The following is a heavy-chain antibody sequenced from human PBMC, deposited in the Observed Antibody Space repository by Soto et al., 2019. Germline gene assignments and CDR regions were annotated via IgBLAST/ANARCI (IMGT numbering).Heavy chain of an antibody. CDR2: ISAYNGNI. Sequence: SVKVSCKASGRPFTSYDISWVRQAPGQGLEWLGWISAYNGNINYGQKLQVRVSMPTDTSTSTAYTELRSLRSAETAVYYSAREPKSYYSEYYYCRNVFERVTTGTV. J-gene: IGHJ6*01. D-gene: IGHD3-10*01. CDR3: AREPKSYYSEYYYCRNV. CDR1: GRPFTSYD. V-gene: IGHV1-18*01.